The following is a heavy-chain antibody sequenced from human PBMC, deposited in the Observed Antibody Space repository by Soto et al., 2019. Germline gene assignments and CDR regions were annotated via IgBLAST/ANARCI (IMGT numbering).Heavy chain of an antibody. CDR2: ISWNSGKT. CDR3: VKGDSGSPSYGMDV. V-gene: IGHV3-9*01. Sequence: GGSLRLSCAASGFAFDDYAMHWVRQVPGKGLEWVSGISWNSGKTDYADSVKGRFTISRDNAKNSLHLQMNSLRAEDTALYYCVKGDSGSPSYGMDVWGQGTTVTVSS. CDR1: GFAFDDYA. J-gene: IGHJ6*02. D-gene: IGHD6-6*01.